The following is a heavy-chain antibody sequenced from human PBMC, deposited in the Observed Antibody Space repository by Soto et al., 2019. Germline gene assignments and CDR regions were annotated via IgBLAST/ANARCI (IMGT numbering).Heavy chain of an antibody. V-gene: IGHV1-18*04. D-gene: IGHD3-16*02. CDR1: GYTFSVHH. CDR2: ISPNSGNT. Sequence: APLKRSCKAAGYTFSVHHGYRVRQAPRQGLEWMGWISPNSGNTNYAQKLQGRVTMTTDTSTSTAYMELRSLRSDDTVVYYCAREGYDYVWGSYLNAFDIWGQGTLVTVSS. J-gene: IGHJ3*02. CDR3: AREGYDYVWGSYLNAFDI.